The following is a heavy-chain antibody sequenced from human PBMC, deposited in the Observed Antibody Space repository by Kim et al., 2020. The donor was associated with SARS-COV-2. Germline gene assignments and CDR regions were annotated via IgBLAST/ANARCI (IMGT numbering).Heavy chain of an antibody. V-gene: IGHV1-69*13. J-gene: IGHJ6*02. Sequence: SVKVSCKASGGTFSSYAISWVRQAPGQGLEWMGGIIPIFGTANYAQKFQGRVTITADESTSTAYMELSSLRSEDTAVYYCARARSGYSGYDSGYYYGMDVWGQGTTVTVSS. CDR3: ARARSGYSGYDSGYYYGMDV. CDR2: IIPIFGTA. D-gene: IGHD5-12*01. CDR1: GGTFSSYA.